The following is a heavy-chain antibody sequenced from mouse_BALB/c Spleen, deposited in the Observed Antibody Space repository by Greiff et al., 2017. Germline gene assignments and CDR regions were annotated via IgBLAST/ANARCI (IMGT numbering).Heavy chain of an antibody. D-gene: IGHD1-1*01. Sequence: EVKVVESGPELVKPGASVKMSCKASGYTFTSYVMHWVKQKPGQGLEWIGYINPYNDGTKYNEKFKGKATLTSDKSSSTAYMELSSLTSEDSAVYYCARGLRAVASWFAYWGQGTLVTVSA. J-gene: IGHJ3*01. CDR1: GYTFTSYV. CDR2: INPYNDGT. V-gene: IGHV1-14*01. CDR3: ARGLRAVASWFAY.